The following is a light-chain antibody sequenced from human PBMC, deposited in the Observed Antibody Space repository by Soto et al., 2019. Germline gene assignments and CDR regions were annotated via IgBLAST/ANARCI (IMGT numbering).Light chain of an antibody. CDR1: SSNIGAGYD. CDR3: QSYDSSLSGSKVV. V-gene: IGLV1-40*01. Sequence: QSVLTQPRSVSGAPGQRVTISCTGSSSNIGAGYDVHWYQQLPGTAPKLVIYGNRNRPSGVPDRFSGSKSGTSASLAITGLQAEDEADYYCQSYDSSLSGSKVVFGGGTKLTVL. CDR2: GNR. J-gene: IGLJ2*01.